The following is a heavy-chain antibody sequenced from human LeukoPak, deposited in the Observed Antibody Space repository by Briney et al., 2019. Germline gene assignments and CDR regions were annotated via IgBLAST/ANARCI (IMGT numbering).Heavy chain of an antibody. J-gene: IGHJ4*02. D-gene: IGHD3-22*01. CDR1: GGSFSGYY. CDR2: IYYSGST. CDR3: ARDLMIAGYFDY. V-gene: IGHV4-59*12. Sequence: SETLSLTCAVYGGSFSGYYWSWIRQPPGKGLEWIGYIYYSGSTNYNPSLKSRVTISVDTSKNQFSLKLSSVTAADTAVYYCARDLMIAGYFDYWGQGTLVTVSS.